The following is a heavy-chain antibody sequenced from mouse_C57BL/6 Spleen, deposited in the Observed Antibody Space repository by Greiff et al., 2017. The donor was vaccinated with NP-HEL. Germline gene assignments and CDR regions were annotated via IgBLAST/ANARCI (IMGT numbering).Heavy chain of an antibody. CDR3: ARNITPPVGYSFDY. J-gene: IGHJ2*01. Sequence: VQLQQSGPELVKPGASVKIPCKASGYTFTDYNMDWVKQSHGKSLEWIGDINPNNGGTIYNQKFKGKATLTVEKSSSTASMELHSLTTEETAVYYCARNITPPVGYSFDYWGQGTTLTVSS. CDR1: GYTFTDYN. D-gene: IGHD1-1*01. CDR2: INPNNGGT. V-gene: IGHV1-18*01.